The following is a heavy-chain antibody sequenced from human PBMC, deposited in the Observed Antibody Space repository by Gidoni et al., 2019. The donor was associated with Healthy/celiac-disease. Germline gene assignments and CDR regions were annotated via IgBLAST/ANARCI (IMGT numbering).Heavy chain of an antibody. D-gene: IGHD4-17*01. J-gene: IGHJ6*02. CDR3: ATDYGGKATHYYYYGMDV. CDR1: GFPFTSYG. V-gene: IGHV3-33*01. Sequence: QVQLVESGGGVVQPGRSLRLSCAASGFPFTSYGLHWVRQAPGKGLEWVAVIWYDGSNKYYADSVKGRFTISRDNSKNTLYLQMNSLRAEDTAVYYCATDYGGKATHYYYYGMDVWGQGTTVTVSS. CDR2: IWYDGSNK.